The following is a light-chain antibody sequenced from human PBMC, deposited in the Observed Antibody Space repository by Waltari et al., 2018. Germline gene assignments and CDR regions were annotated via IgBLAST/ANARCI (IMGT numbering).Light chain of an antibody. CDR3: QQYYRTPFT. J-gene: IGKJ3*01. Sequence: TQSPDSLSVSLGERATINCKSSLSILHSSENKNYLGWYQQKSGQSPKLLIYGASTRESGVPDRFSGSGSGTDFTLTISSLQAEDVAVYYCQQYYRTPFTFGPG. CDR2: GAS. V-gene: IGKV4-1*01. CDR1: LSILHSSENKNY.